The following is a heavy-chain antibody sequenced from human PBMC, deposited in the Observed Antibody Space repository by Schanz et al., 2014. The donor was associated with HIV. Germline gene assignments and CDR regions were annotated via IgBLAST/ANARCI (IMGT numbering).Heavy chain of an antibody. J-gene: IGHJ4*02. CDR1: GFTFDSYG. Sequence: QVQLVESGGGVVQPGRSLRLSCAASGFTFDSYGIHWVRQAPGKGLEWVAVTSYDGVRKSYAQSVKGRLTISRDNSKNTLYLQMKSLRREDTAVYFCAKMARSVAANTNFDYWGQGTLVTVSS. D-gene: IGHD6-19*01. CDR3: AKMARSVAANTNFDY. V-gene: IGHV3-30*18. CDR2: TSYDGVRK.